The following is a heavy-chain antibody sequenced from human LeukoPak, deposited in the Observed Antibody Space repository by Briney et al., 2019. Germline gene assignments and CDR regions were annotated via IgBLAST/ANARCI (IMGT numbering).Heavy chain of an antibody. Sequence: GGSLRLSCAASGFTFSSYSMNWVRQAPGKGLEWVSSISSSSSYIYYADSVKGRFTISRDNSKNTLYLQMNSLRAEDTAVYYCARDYDAYDFDYWGQGTLVTVSS. CDR2: ISSSSSYI. J-gene: IGHJ4*02. D-gene: IGHD3-16*01. CDR3: ARDYDAYDFDY. V-gene: IGHV3-21*01. CDR1: GFTFSSYS.